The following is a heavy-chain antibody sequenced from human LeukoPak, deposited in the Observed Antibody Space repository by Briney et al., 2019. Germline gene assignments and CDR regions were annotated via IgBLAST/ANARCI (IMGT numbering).Heavy chain of an antibody. D-gene: IGHD4-17*01. CDR2: INHSGST. V-gene: IGHV4-34*01. CDR3: ASGFGDYYVGDAFDI. CDR1: GGSFSGYY. Sequence: KPSETLSLTCAVYGGSFSGYYWSWIRQPPGKGLEWIGEINHSGSTNYNPSLKSRVTISVDTSKNQFSLKLSSVTAADTAVYYCASGFGDYYVGDAFDIWGQGTMVTVSS. J-gene: IGHJ3*02.